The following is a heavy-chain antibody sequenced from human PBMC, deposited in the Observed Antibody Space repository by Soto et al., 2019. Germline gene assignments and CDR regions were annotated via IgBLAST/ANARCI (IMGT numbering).Heavy chain of an antibody. CDR2: IIPLFSTT. Sequence: QVELVQSGAEVKKPGSSVRVSCKASGGAFNNYGFTWVRQASGQGLEWMGQIIPLFSTTHYAQKFQGRVSITAEGSKSTVHMELSSLTSEDTAVYYCARDGNLSSSYGDFDYWGQGTLVIVSS. CDR3: ARDGNLSSSYGDFDY. V-gene: IGHV1-69*01. J-gene: IGHJ4*02. D-gene: IGHD6-6*01. CDR1: GGAFNNYG.